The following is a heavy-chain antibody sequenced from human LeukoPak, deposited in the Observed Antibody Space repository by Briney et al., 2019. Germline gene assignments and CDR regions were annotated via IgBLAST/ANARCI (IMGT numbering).Heavy chain of an antibody. V-gene: IGHV3-33*01. CDR3: ARGLYCSSTSCYSRGNY. CDR1: GFTFSSYG. CDR2: IWYDGSNK. Sequence: PGRSLRLSCAASGFTFSSYGMHWVRQAPGKGLEWVAVIWYDGSNKYYADSVKGRFTISRDNSKNTLYLQMNSLRAEDTAVYYCARGLYCSSTSCYSRGNYWGQGTLVTVSS. D-gene: IGHD2-2*01. J-gene: IGHJ4*02.